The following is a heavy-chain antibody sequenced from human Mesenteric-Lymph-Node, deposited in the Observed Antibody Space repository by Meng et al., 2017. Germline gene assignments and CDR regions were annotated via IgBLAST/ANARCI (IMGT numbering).Heavy chain of an antibody. D-gene: IGHD3-22*01. V-gene: IGHV4-39*07. CDR3: ARGGSYYYDSSGYSRPYNWFDP. J-gene: IGHJ5*02. CDR2: IYYSGST. Sequence: SETLSLTCTVSGGSISSSSYYWGWIRQPPGKGLEWIGSIYYSGSTYYNPSLKSRVTISVDTSKNQFSLKLSSVTAADTAVYYCARGGSYYYDSSGYSRPYNWFDPWGQGTLVTVSS. CDR1: GGSISSSSYY.